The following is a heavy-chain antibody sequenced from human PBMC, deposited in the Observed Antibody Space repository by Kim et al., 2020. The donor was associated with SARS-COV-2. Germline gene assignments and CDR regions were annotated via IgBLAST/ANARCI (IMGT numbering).Heavy chain of an antibody. CDR3: ARDRGWGFFDY. J-gene: IGHJ4*02. CDR2: T. Sequence: TSYNPSLKSRFAISIDTAKNQFSLKLGSGTAADTAVYYCARDRGWGFFDYWGQGTLVTVSS. V-gene: IGHV4-31*02. D-gene: IGHD3-16*01.